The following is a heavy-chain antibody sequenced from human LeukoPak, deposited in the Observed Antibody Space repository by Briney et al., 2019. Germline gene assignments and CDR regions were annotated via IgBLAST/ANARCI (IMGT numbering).Heavy chain of an antibody. CDR2: IYYSGST. CDR3: ARDGAMGRGSFDY. J-gene: IGHJ4*02. CDR1: GGSIGSYY. D-gene: IGHD3-16*01. Sequence: SETLSLTCTVSGGSIGSYYWSWIRQPPGKGLEWIGYIYYSGSTNYNPSLKSRVTISVDTSKNQFSLKLSSVTAADTAVYYCARDGAMGRGSFDYWGQGTLVTVSS. V-gene: IGHV4-59*01.